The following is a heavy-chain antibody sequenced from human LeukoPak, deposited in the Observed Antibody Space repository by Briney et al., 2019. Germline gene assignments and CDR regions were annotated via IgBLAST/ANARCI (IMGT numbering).Heavy chain of an antibody. J-gene: IGHJ4*02. CDR3: ARAHTTYSGSYHGYFDY. D-gene: IGHD1-26*01. Sequence: SETLSLTCAVYGGSFSGYYWSWIRQPPGKGLEWIGYIYYSGSTNYNPSLKSRVTISVDTSKNQFSLKLSSVTAADTAVYYCARAHTTYSGSYHGYFDYWGQGTLVTVSS. V-gene: IGHV4-59*01. CDR2: IYYSGST. CDR1: GGSFSGYY.